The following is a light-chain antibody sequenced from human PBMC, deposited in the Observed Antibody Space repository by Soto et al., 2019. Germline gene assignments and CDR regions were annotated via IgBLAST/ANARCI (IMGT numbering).Light chain of an antibody. CDR3: QSFDSGLSGWV. CDR1: NSNIGAGYD. Sequence: QSVLTQPPSVSGAPGQRATISCTGSNSNIGAGYDVHWYQQLPGTAPKLLIAAVTSRPSGVPDRFSGSKSGTSAYLAITGLQGDDEADYYGQSFDSGLSGWVFGGGTKLTVL. J-gene: IGLJ3*02. V-gene: IGLV1-40*01. CDR2: AVT.